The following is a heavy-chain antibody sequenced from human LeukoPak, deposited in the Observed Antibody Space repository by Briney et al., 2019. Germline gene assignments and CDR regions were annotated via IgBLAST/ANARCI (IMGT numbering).Heavy chain of an antibody. J-gene: IGHJ4*02. V-gene: IGHV3-23*01. Sequence: GALRLSCAASGFTFSSYAMSWVRQAPGKGLEWVSGVSPPGGGTYYADSVKGRFTISRDDSRNTLSLQMNSLRVEDTAVYYCARDLAWGAFDYWGQGILVAVSS. CDR1: GFTFSSYA. CDR3: ARDLAWGAFDY. D-gene: IGHD7-27*01. CDR2: VSPPGGGT.